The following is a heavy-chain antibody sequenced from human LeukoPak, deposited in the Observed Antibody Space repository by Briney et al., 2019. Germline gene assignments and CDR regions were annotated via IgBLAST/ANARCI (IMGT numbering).Heavy chain of an antibody. CDR2: IYYSGST. CDR1: GGSISSSSSY. J-gene: IGHJ4*02. V-gene: IGHV4-30-4*08. CDR3: ARGSYDISTGYYLTLFDY. Sequence: SETLSLTCTVSGGSISSSSSYWGWIRQPPGKGLEWIGYIYYSGSTYYNPSLKSRVTISVDTSKNQFSLKLSSVTAADTAVYYCARGSYDISTGYYLTLFDYWGQGTLVTVSS. D-gene: IGHD3-9*01.